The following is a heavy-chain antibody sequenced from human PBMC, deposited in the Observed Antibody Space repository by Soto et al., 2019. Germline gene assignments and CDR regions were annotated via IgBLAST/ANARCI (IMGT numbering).Heavy chain of an antibody. Sequence: QVQLVQSGAEVKKPGASVKVSCKASGYTFTSYDINWVRQATGQGLEWMGWMNPNSGNTGYAQKFQGRVTRTRNTSISTAYMELSSLRSEDTAVYYCARGIIRYLYYYYGMDVWGQGTTVTVSS. CDR1: GYTFTSYD. CDR2: MNPNSGNT. J-gene: IGHJ6*02. V-gene: IGHV1-8*01. D-gene: IGHD3-3*01. CDR3: ARGIIRYLYYYYGMDV.